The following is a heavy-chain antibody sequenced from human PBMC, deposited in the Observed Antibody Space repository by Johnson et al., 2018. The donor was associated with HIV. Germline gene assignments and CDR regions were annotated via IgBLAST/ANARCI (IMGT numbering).Heavy chain of an antibody. Sequence: VQLVESGGGLVQPGRSLRLSCAASGFTFSSYAMHWVRQAPGKGLEWVSGISWNSGRIGYADSVKGRFTISRDNAKNSLYLQMNSLRAGDTALYYCAKGATSGAHDAFDIWGQGTVVTVSS. V-gene: IGHV3-9*01. CDR1: GFTFSSYA. D-gene: IGHD2-15*01. CDR2: ISWNSGRI. CDR3: AKGATSGAHDAFDI. J-gene: IGHJ3*02.